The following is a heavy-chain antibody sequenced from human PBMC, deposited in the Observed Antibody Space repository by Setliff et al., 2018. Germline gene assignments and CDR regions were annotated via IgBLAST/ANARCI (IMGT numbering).Heavy chain of an antibody. CDR2: ISYSGIT. J-gene: IGHJ4*02. CDR3: ARGRNVAARLLDS. D-gene: IGHD6-6*01. CDR1: GASVSSHY. V-gene: IGHV4-59*02. Sequence: SETLSLTCNVSGASVSSHYWDWIRQPPGKGLEWIGFISYSGITTYNPSLKSRVTISVDTSKNQFSLKVTSVTAADTSVYFCARGRNVAARLLDSWGQGTLVTVSS.